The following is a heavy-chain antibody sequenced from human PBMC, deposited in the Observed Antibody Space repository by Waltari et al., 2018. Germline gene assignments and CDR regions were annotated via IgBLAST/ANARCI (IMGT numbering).Heavy chain of an antibody. J-gene: IGHJ4*02. CDR1: GFTFSSYA. CDR2: IAYDVCNK. D-gene: IGHD3-22*01. CDR3: AREWRAYYYDSSDLSPDDY. V-gene: IGHV3-30*01. Sequence: QVQLVESGGGVVQPGRSLRLSCAASGFTFSSYAMHWVRQAPGKGLEWVEVIAYDVCNKYHVDSVKGRFTISRDNSKNTLYLQMNSLRAEDTALYYCAREWRAYYYDSSDLSPDDYWGLGTLVTVSS.